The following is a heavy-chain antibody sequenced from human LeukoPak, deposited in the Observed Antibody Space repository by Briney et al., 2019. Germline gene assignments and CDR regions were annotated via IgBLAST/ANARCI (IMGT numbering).Heavy chain of an antibody. J-gene: IGHJ6*03. CDR2: INPNSGGT. CDR1: GGTFSGYY. D-gene: IGHD3-3*01. Sequence: ASVKVSCKASGGTFSGYYMHWVRQAPGQGLEWMGWINPNSGGTNYAQKFQGRVTMTRDTSISTAYMELSRLRSDDTAVYYCARGLRYYYYYMDVWGKGTTVTVSS. CDR3: ARGLRYYYYYMDV. V-gene: IGHV1-2*02.